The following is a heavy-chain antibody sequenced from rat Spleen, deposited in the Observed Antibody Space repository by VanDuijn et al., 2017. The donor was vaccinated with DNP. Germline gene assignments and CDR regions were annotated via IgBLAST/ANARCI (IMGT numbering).Heavy chain of an antibody. CDR1: GFSFGSYD. CDR2: ISYDGGST. CDR3: TTGLY. V-gene: IGHV5-20*01. J-gene: IGHJ2*01. Sequence: EVQLVESGGGLVQPGRSLKLSCAGSGFSFGSYDMAWVRQAPTKGLEWVASISYDGGSTYYRDSVKDRFTISRDNAKSSLYLQMDSLRSEDTATYYCTTGLYWGQGVMVTVSS.